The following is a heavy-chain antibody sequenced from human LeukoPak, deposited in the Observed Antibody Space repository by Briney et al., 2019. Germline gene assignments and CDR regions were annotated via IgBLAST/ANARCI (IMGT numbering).Heavy chain of an antibody. J-gene: IGHJ4*02. CDR3: ARGGDSSSWYVPFDY. V-gene: IGHV3-20*04. CDR1: GFTFDDYG. D-gene: IGHD6-13*01. CDR2: INWNGGST. Sequence: PGGSLRLSCAASGFTFDDYGMSWVRQAPGKGLEWVSGINWNGGSTGYADSVKGRFTISRDNAKNSLYPQMNSLRAEDTALYYCARGGDSSSWYVPFDYWGQGTLVTVSS.